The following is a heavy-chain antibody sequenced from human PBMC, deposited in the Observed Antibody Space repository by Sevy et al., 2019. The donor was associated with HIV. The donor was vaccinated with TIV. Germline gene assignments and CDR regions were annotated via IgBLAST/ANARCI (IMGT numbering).Heavy chain of an antibody. J-gene: IGHJ4*02. CDR3: AKALLYSYGYYFDY. Sequence: GESLKISCAASGFTFSSYAMSWVRQAPGKGLEWVSAISGSGGSTYYADSVKGRFTISRDNSKNTLYLQMNSLRAEDTAVYYCAKALLYSYGYYFDYWGQGTLVTVSS. CDR2: ISGSGGST. CDR1: GFTFSSYA. V-gene: IGHV3-23*01. D-gene: IGHD5-18*01.